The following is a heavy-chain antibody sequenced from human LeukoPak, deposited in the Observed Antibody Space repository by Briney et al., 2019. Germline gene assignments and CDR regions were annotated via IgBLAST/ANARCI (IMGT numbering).Heavy chain of an antibody. CDR1: GYSISSGYH. CDR2: IYHSGST. CDR3: AREYCSSSRYYSKVSYYYYYYMDV. V-gene: IGHV4-38-2*02. Sequence: KPSETLSLTCTVSGYSISSGYHWGWIRQPPGKGLEWIGSIYHSGSTYYNPSLKSRVTISVDTSKNQFSLKVTSVTAADTAVYYCAREYCSSSRYYSKVSYYYYYYMDVWGKGTTVTVSS. J-gene: IGHJ6*03. D-gene: IGHD2-2*01.